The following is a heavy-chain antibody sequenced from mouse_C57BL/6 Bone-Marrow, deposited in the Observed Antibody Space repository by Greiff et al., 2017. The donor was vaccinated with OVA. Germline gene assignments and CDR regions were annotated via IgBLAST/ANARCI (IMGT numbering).Heavy chain of an antibody. CDR3: ARRLLRYPWYFDV. CDR1: GYTFTSYW. D-gene: IGHD1-1*01. V-gene: IGHV1-64*01. J-gene: IGHJ1*03. Sequence: QVQLQQPGAELVKPGASVKLSCKASGYTFTSYWMHWVKQRPGQGLEWIGMIHPNSGSTNYNEKFKSKATLTVDKSSSTAYMQLSSLTSEDSAVYYCARRLLRYPWYFDVWGTGTTVTVSS. CDR2: IHPNSGST.